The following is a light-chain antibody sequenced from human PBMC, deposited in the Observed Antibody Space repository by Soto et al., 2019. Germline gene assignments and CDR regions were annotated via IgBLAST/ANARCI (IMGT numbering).Light chain of an antibody. Sequence: QFVLAQPASVAGSPGESITISCTGTSSDVGSYSLLSWYQHHPGKAPKLIIYEDIKGPSGVSNRFSGSKSGNTASLRISGLQAEDEADYYCYTYAGGSTYLFGTGTKVTVL. V-gene: IGLV2-23*01. CDR1: SSDVGSYSL. CDR3: YTYAGGSTYL. CDR2: EDI. J-gene: IGLJ1*01.